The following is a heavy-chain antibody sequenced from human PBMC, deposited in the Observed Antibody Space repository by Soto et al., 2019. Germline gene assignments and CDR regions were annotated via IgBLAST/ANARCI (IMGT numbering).Heavy chain of an antibody. V-gene: IGHV3-30*18. CDR3: AKGGATAAGTFDY. J-gene: IGHJ4*02. CDR2: ISYDGSNK. D-gene: IGHD6-13*01. CDR1: GFTFSSYG. Sequence: QVQLVESGGGVVQPGRSLRLSCAASGFTFSSYGMHWVRQAPGKGLEWVAVISYDGSNKYDADSVKGRFTISRDNSKTKLYLQMNSVRAEDTAVYYCAKGGATAAGTFDYWGQGTLVTVPS.